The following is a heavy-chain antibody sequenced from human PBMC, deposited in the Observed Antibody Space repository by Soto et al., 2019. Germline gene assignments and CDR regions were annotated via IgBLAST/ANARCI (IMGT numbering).Heavy chain of an antibody. CDR1: GFTFSSYG. Sequence: PGGSLRLSCAASGFTFSSYGMHWVRQAPGKGLEWVAVIWYDGSNKYYADSVKGRFTISRDNSKNTLYLQMNSLRAEDTAVYYCARERGIVVVPAAIRSYYYYGMDVWGQGTTVTVSS. J-gene: IGHJ6*02. V-gene: IGHV3-33*01. D-gene: IGHD2-2*01. CDR3: ARERGIVVVPAAIRSYYYYGMDV. CDR2: IWYDGSNK.